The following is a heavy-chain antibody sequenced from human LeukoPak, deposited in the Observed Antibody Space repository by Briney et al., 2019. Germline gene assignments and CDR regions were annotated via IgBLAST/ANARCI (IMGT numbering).Heavy chain of an antibody. J-gene: IGHJ4*02. CDR1: GYTFTGYH. Sequence: AASVKVSCKASGYTFTGYHIHWVRQAPGQGLEWMGWINPNSGGTNYAQKFQGRVTMTRDTFITTAYVEMSSLTSDDTAVYFCVRASLGYWGQGTLVTVSS. CDR2: INPNSGGT. V-gene: IGHV1-2*02. CDR3: VRASLGY.